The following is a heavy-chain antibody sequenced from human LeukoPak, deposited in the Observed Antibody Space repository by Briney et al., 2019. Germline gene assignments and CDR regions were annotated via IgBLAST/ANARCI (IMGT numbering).Heavy chain of an antibody. CDR1: GGSISSSNW. CDR2: IYHSGST. V-gene: IGHV4-4*02. Sequence: SETLSLTCAVSGGSISSSNWWSWVRQPPGKGLEWIGEIYHSGSTNYNPSLKSRVTISVDMSKNQLSLMMTSVTAADTAVYYCARNSSGSSFDRWGQGTPVSVTS. D-gene: IGHD6-19*01. J-gene: IGHJ4*02. CDR3: ARNSSGSSFDR.